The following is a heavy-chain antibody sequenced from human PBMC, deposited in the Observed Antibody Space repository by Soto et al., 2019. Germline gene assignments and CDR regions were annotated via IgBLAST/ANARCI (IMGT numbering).Heavy chain of an antibody. CDR2: MNPNSGNT. CDR1: GYTFTSYA. V-gene: IGHV1-8*01. Sequence: QVQLVQSGAEVKKPGASVKVSCKASGYTFTSYAINWVRQATGQGLEWMGWMNPNSGNTGYAQKVQRRVTMTRNTCISTAYRELSSLRSEDTAVYYCARELLVDQAPLPFYYYGMDVWGQGTTVTVSS. D-gene: IGHD1-26*01. J-gene: IGHJ6*02. CDR3: ARELLVDQAPLPFYYYGMDV.